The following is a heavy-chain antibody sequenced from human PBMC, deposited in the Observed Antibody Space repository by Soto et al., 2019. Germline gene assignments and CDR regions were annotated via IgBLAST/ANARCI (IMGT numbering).Heavy chain of an antibody. CDR2: ISPSSGYT. D-gene: IGHD3-10*01. V-gene: IGHV1-18*01. CDR1: GYSFSSFG. CDR3: ARDGDGSGRHYEY. J-gene: IGHJ4*02. Sequence: QVQLVQSGAEVKKPGASVKVSCKASGYSFSSFGFNWVRQAPGQGLEWMGWISPSSGYTNYAQNLQGRVTMTTDTLTTTVYMELRSLRSDDTAVCYCARDGDGSGRHYEYWGQGTLVTVSS.